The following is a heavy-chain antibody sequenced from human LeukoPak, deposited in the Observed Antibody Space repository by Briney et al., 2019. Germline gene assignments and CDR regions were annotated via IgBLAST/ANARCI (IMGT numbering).Heavy chain of an antibody. CDR3: AKDGGDRYYDFWSGSQRHFDY. CDR1: GFTFSSYA. D-gene: IGHD3-3*01. J-gene: IGHJ4*02. V-gene: IGHV3-23*01. CDR2: ISGSGGST. Sequence: PGGSLRLSCAASGFTFSSYAMSWVRQAPGKGLEWVSAISGSGGSTYYADSVEGRFTISRDNSKNTLYLQMNSLRAEDTAVYYCAKDGGDRYYDFWSGSQRHFDYWGQGTLVTVSS.